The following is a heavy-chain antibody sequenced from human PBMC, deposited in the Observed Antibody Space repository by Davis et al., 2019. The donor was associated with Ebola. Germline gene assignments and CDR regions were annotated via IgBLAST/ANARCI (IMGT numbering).Heavy chain of an antibody. CDR3: ARWGRGGLEAGHFDY. CDR2: INHSGST. D-gene: IGHD1-1*01. Sequence: SETLSLTCAVSGGSISSSNWWSWVRQPPGKGLEWIGEINHSGSTNYNPSLKSRVTISVDTSKNQFSLKLSSVTAADTAVYYCARWGRGGLEAGHFDYWGQGTLVTVSS. V-gene: IGHV4-4*02. J-gene: IGHJ4*02. CDR1: GGSISSSNW.